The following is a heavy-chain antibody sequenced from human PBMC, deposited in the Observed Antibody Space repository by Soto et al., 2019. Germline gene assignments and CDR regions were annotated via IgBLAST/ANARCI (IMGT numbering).Heavy chain of an antibody. CDR3: ARARADNWNNIFDF. D-gene: IGHD1-20*01. CDR1: GYTFTYYY. V-gene: IGHV1-2*02. Sequence: XSVKVSCKASGYTFTYYYMHWMRQAPGQGLEWLGWINLKSGGTTYTQNFRGRVTMTWDTSITTAFMELSRLMSDDTAVYYCARARADNWNNIFDFWGQGTLVTVSS. J-gene: IGHJ4*02. CDR2: INLKSGGT.